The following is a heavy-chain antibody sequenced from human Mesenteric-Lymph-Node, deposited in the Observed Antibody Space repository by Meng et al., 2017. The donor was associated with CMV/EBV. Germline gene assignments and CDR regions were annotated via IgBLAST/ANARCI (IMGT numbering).Heavy chain of an antibody. CDR2: IYVKTGVT. Sequence: ASVKVSCKASGYTFTDYYLHWMRRAPGQGLEWMGWIYVKTGVTDYAQRFQGRVTMTRDTSISTVYMELSRLRSDDTAVYYCAKDGGFSNWFDPWGQGTLVTVSS. CDR1: GYTFTDYY. CDR3: AKDGGFSNWFDP. V-gene: IGHV1-2*02. J-gene: IGHJ5*02. D-gene: IGHD2/OR15-2a*01.